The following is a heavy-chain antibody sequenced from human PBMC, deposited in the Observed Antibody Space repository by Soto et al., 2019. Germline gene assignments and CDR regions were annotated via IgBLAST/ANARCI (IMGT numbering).Heavy chain of an antibody. D-gene: IGHD6-6*01. CDR3: ARVPPPDSSSPGYYYYMDV. CDR1: GYTFTSYD. J-gene: IGHJ6*03. V-gene: IGHV1-8*01. CDR2: MNPNSGNT. Sequence: VSVKVSCKASGYTFTSYDINWVRQATGQGLEWMGWMNPNSGNTGYAQKFQGRVTMTRNTSISTAYMELSSLRSEDTAVYYCARVPPPDSSSPGYYYYMDVWGKGTTVTVSS.